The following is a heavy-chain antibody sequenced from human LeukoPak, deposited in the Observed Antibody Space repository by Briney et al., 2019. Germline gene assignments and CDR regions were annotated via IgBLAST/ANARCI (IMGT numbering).Heavy chain of an antibody. CDR3: ARHRITAAGRILPPDY. CDR1: GGSISSYY. J-gene: IGHJ4*02. Sequence: SETLSLTCTVSGGSISSYYWSWIRQPPGKGLEWIGYIYYSGSTNYNPSLKSRVTISVDTSKNQFSLKLSSVTAADTAVYYCARHRITAAGRILPPDYWGQGTLVTVSS. CDR2: IYYSGST. V-gene: IGHV4-59*08. D-gene: IGHD6-13*01.